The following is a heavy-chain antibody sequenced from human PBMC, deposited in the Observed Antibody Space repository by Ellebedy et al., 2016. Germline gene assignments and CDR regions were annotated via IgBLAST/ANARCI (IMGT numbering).Heavy chain of an antibody. V-gene: IGHV3-11*03. CDR2: IGRRDSYI. J-gene: IGHJ3*01. CDR3: ARIEGPTDVLDL. D-gene: IGHD5-24*01. Sequence: GGSLRLXXAASGFTLAYYSVTWVRQAPGKGPEWIADIGRRDSYINYADSVKGRFIISRDRAKASVHLQMDRLRVEDTAIYYCARIEGPTDVLDLWGLGTRVTVSS. CDR1: GFTLAYYS.